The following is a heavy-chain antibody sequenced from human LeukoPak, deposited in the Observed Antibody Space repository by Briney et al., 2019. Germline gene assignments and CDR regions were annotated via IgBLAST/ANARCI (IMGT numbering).Heavy chain of an antibody. V-gene: IGHV1-3*01. CDR3: ATSTGSVTMIRTATDAFDI. CDR1: GYTFTSYA. Sequence: ASVKVSCKASGYTFTSYAMHWVRQAPGQRLEWMGWINAGNGNTKYSQKFQGRVTITRDTSASTAYMELSSLRSEDTAVYYCATSTGSVTMIRTATDAFDIWGQGTMVTVSS. J-gene: IGHJ3*02. D-gene: IGHD3-22*01. CDR2: INAGNGNT.